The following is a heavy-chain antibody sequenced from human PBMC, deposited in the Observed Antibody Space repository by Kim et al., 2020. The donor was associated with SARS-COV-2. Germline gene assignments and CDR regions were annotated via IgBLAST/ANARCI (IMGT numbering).Heavy chain of an antibody. D-gene: IGHD2-8*01. J-gene: IGHJ3*01. V-gene: IGHV4-39*01. CDR3: TKPRAWANTFDV. Sequence: TFFNPSLGGRLTMSQDTSKTQFSLRLSSVTAADTAVYYCTKPRAWANTFDVWGRGTMVTVSS. CDR2: T.